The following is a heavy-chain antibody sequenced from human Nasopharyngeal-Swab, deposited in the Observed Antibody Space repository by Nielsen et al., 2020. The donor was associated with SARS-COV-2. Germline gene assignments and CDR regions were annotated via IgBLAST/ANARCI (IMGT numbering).Heavy chain of an antibody. CDR2: IYPADSDS. CDR1: GSIFTSSW. CDR3: VRRAFSASYFYFDY. D-gene: IGHD1-26*01. Sequence: GASLKLSCQGSGSIFTSSWIGWVRQMPGKGLEWMGIIYPADSDSRYSLSFQGQVSISVDKSISTAYLQWNTLKASDTAIYYCVRRAFSASYFYFDYWGPGTLVTVSS. V-gene: IGHV5-51*01. J-gene: IGHJ4*02.